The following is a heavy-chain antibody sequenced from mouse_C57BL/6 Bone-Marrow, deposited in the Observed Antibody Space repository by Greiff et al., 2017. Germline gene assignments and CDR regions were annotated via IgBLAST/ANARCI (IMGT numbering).Heavy chain of an antibody. CDR2: IYPGSGST. D-gene: IGHD2-1*01. Sequence: QVQLQQPGAELVKPGASVKMSCKASGYTFTSYWITWVKQRPGQGLAWIGDIYPGSGSTNYNEKFKSKATLTVDTSSSTAYMQLSSLTSEDSAVYYCARDYCNLYAMDYWGQGTSVTVSS. CDR3: ARDYCNLYAMDY. J-gene: IGHJ4*01. CDR1: GYTFTSYW. V-gene: IGHV1-55*01.